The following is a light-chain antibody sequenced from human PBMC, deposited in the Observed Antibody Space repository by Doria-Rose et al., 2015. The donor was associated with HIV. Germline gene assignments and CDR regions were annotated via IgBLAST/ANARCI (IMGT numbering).Light chain of an antibody. Sequence: TQSPGTLPLSPGERATLSCMASQSVSANYLAWYQQRPGQSPRLLIYGASSRATDIPDRFSGSGSGTDFTLTISRLEPEDFAVYYCHQYASSRTFGQGTKVEIK. CDR2: GAS. CDR1: QSVSANY. CDR3: HQYASSRT. J-gene: IGKJ1*01. V-gene: IGKV3-20*01.